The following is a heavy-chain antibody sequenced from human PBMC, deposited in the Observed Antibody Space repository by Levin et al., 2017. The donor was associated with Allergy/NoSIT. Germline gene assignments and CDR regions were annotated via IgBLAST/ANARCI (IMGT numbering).Heavy chain of an antibody. V-gene: IGHV3-33*01. D-gene: IGHD3-3*01. CDR3: ARGNYDFTHGMDV. CDR1: GFTFSSYG. Sequence: GESLKISCAASGFTFSSYGMHWVRQAPGKGLEWVAVIWYDGNNKYYADSVKGRFTISRDNSKNTLYLQMNSLRAEDTAVYYCARGNYDFTHGMDVWGQGTTVTVSS. J-gene: IGHJ6*02. CDR2: IWYDGNNK.